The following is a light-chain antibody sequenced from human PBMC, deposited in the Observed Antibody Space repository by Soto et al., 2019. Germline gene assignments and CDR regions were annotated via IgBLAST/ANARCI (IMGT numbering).Light chain of an antibody. CDR2: GAS. Sequence: EIVLTQSPGTLSLSPGERATLSCRASQSVSSRLAWYQQKPGQAPRLLISGASSRATGIPDRFSGSGSATDFTLTISSLEPEDFAVYYCQQRSNWLTFGGGTKVDI. V-gene: IGKV3-11*01. CDR3: QQRSNWLT. CDR1: QSVSSR. J-gene: IGKJ4*01.